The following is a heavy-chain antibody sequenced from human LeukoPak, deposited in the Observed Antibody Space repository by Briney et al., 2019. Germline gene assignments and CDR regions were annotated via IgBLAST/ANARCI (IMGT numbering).Heavy chain of an antibody. CDR2: IYYSGST. CDR1: GGSISSYY. D-gene: IGHD4-17*01. V-gene: IGHV4-59*12. J-gene: IGHJ6*02. Sequence: SETLSLTCTVSGGSISSYYWSWIRQPPGKGLEWIGYIYYSGSTNYNPSLKSRVTISVDTSKNQFSLKLSSVTAADTAVYYCARDLTANYGDYYYYGMDVWGQGTTVTVSS. CDR3: ARDLTANYGDYYYYGMDV.